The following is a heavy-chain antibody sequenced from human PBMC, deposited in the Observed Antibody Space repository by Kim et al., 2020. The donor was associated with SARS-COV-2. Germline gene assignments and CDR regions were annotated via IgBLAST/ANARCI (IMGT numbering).Heavy chain of an antibody. J-gene: IGHJ6*02. Sequence: SVKGRFTISRDNSKNTLYLQMNSLRAEDTAVYYCAKELAAISLDYSGMDVWGQGTTVTFSS. CDR3: AKELAAISLDYSGMDV. V-gene: IGHV3-23*01. D-gene: IGHD2-2*02.